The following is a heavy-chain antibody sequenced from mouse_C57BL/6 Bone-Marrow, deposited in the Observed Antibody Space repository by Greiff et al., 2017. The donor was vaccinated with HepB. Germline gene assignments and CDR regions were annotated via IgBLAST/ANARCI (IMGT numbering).Heavy chain of an antibody. V-gene: IGHV1-82*01. CDR2: IYPGDGDT. CDR3: ASYYGSSLWFAY. D-gene: IGHD1-1*01. J-gene: IGHJ3*01. CDR1: GYAFSSSW. Sequence: QVQLKESGPELVKPGASVKISCKASGYAFSSSWMNWVKQRPGKGLEWIGRIYPGDGDTNYNGKFKGKATLTADKSSSTAYMELRSLTSEDSAVYFCASYYGSSLWFAYWGQGTLVTVSA.